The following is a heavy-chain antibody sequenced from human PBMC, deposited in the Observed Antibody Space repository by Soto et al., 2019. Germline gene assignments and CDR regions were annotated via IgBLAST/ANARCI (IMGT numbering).Heavy chain of an antibody. V-gene: IGHV3-23*01. D-gene: IGHD3-10*01. Sequence: EVQLLESGGGLVQPGGSLRLSCAASGVSFSNYAMNWVRQAPGKGLEWVSGISHSGSSTYHADSVKGRFTISRDNSKNTLYLQMNSLRAEDTAVYYCAKGSWVHHGSEGGNWLDPWGQGTLVTVSS. CDR3: AKGSWVHHGSEGGNWLDP. CDR2: ISHSGSST. J-gene: IGHJ5*02. CDR1: GVSFSNYA.